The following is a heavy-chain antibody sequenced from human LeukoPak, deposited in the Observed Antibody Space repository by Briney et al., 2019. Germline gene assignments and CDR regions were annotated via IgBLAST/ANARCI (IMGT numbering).Heavy chain of an antibody. CDR1: GFTFSSYG. Sequence: GGSLRLSCAASGFTFSSYGMSWVRQAPGKGLEWVSAISGSGGSTYYADSVKGRFTISRDNSKNTLYLQMNSLRAEDTAVYYCAKDSERITMIVVGGSDAFDIWGQGTMVTVSS. J-gene: IGHJ3*02. CDR2: ISGSGGST. D-gene: IGHD3-22*01. V-gene: IGHV3-23*01. CDR3: AKDSERITMIVVGGSDAFDI.